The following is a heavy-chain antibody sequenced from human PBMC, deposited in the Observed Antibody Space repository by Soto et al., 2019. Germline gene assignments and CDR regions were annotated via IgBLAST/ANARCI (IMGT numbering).Heavy chain of an antibody. V-gene: IGHV4-59*12. CDR2: IYYSGST. Sequence: SETLSLTCAVSGGSITSNWWSWVRQPPGKGLEWIGYIYYSGSTYYNPSLKSRVTISVDTSKNQFSLKLSSVTAADTAVYYCARDPFDILTGTGHYYYYYGMDVWGQGTTVTVSS. CDR3: ARDPFDILTGTGHYYYYYGMDV. D-gene: IGHD3-9*01. CDR1: GGSITSNW. J-gene: IGHJ6*02.